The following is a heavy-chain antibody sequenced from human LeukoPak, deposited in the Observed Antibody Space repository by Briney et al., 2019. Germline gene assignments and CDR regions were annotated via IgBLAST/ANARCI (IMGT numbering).Heavy chain of an antibody. D-gene: IGHD3-22*01. CDR2: IYPGDSDT. CDR1: GHTFNNYW. Sequence: GESLKISCKGSGHTFNNYWIGWVRQMPGKGLEWMGIIYPGDSDTRYSPSFQGQVTISADKSISTAYLQWSSLKASDTAMYYCARQENYYDSSGYYYPYYFDYWGQGTLVTVSS. J-gene: IGHJ4*02. CDR3: ARQENYYDSSGYYYPYYFDY. V-gene: IGHV5-51*01.